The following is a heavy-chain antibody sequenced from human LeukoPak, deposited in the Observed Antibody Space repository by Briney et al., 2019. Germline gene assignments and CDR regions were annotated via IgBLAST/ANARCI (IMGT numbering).Heavy chain of an antibody. Sequence: SETLSLTCTVCGGSISSYYLSWIRQPAGKGLEWIGRIYTSGSTNYNPSLKSRVTMSVDTSKNQFSLKLSSVTAADTAVYYCASLNSEWAAFDIWGQGTMVTVSS. D-gene: IGHD1-26*01. CDR3: ASLNSEWAAFDI. CDR1: GGSISSYY. CDR2: IYTSGST. J-gene: IGHJ3*02. V-gene: IGHV4-4*07.